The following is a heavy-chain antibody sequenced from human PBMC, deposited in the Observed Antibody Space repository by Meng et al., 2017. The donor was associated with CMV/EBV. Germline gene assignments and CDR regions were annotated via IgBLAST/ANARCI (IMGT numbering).Heavy chain of an antibody. Sequence: GESLKISCAASGFTFSSFEMNWVRQAPGKGLEWTSYISAGGDTICYADSVKGRFTISRDNAKKSLYLQMNSLRAEDTAIYYCARNLGARTPRDAMDVWGQGTTVTVSS. CDR3: ARNLGARTPRDAMDV. CDR1: GFTFSSFE. J-gene: IGHJ6*02. CDR2: ISAGGDTI. D-gene: IGHD3-16*01. V-gene: IGHV3-48*03.